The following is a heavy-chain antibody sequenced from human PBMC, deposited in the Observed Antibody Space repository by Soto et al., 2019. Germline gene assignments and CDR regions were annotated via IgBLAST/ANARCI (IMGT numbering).Heavy chain of an antibody. D-gene: IGHD6-19*01. J-gene: IGHJ6*02. CDR1: GCTFSNYA. V-gene: IGHV1-69*12. CDR2: IVPIFGTT. CDR3: ARVEAVAGLYNYHGLDV. Sequence: QVQLVQSGAEVKKPGASVKVSCKVSGCTFSNYAIDWVRLAPGHGLEWMGGIVPIFGTTYYTQKFQGRATIIADDSTTTGYLEMSSLRSEDTAIYYCARVEAVAGLYNYHGLDVWGQGTAVTVSS.